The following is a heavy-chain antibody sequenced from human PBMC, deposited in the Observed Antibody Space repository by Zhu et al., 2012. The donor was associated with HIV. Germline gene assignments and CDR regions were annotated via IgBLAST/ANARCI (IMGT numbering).Heavy chain of an antibody. CDR3: AKEAGGGFNF. D-gene: IGHD3-10*01. CDR2: IGHTGST. Sequence: QLQQWGAGLLKPSDTLTVTCAVYGGSLNGYYWSWIRQPPGKGLEWIGEIGHTGSTNYNPSLEDRVSISIDSSKNQFSLRLELVTAADTAIYYCAKEAGGGFNFWGQGTTVIVST. V-gene: IGHV4-34*02. CDR1: GGSLNGYY. J-gene: IGHJ3*01.